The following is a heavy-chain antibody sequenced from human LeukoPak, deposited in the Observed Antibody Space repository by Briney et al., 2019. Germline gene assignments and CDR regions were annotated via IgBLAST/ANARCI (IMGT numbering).Heavy chain of an antibody. Sequence: SVKVSCKASGGTFSSYAISWVRQAPGQGLEWIGRIIPIFGTANYAQKFQGRVTITTDESTSTAYMELSSLRSEDTAVYYCAINPRYITIFVGRPGWFDPWGQGTLVTVSS. CDR1: GGTFSSYA. V-gene: IGHV1-69*05. D-gene: IGHD3-3*01. CDR2: IIPIFGTA. J-gene: IGHJ5*02. CDR3: AINPRYITIFVGRPGWFDP.